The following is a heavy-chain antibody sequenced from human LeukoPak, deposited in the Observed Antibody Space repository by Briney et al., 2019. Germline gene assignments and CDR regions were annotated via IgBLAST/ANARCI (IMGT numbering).Heavy chain of an antibody. J-gene: IGHJ4*02. V-gene: IGHV1-46*01. CDR1: GYTFTKYY. CDR2: VNPTSGST. CDR3: AREGGMATIKYFDY. D-gene: IGHD5-24*01. Sequence: ASVKVSCKASGYTFTKYYMHWVRQAPGQGLEWMAIVNPTSGSTTYAQKFQGRLTMIRDMSTSTVYMELSSLRSDDTAVYYCAREGGMATIKYFDYWGQGILVTVSS.